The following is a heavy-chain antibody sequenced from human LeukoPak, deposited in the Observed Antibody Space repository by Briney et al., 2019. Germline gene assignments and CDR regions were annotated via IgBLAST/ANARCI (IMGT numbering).Heavy chain of an antibody. J-gene: IGHJ4*02. CDR2: ISHKGSSK. V-gene: IGHV3-30*03. D-gene: IGHD5-12*01. CDR1: GLSFGSYG. CDR3: ARGITDYSGYDY. Sequence: PGGSLRLSCAASGLSFGSYGMHWVRQAPGKGLEWVAVISHKGSSKYYADSVKGRFTISRDNSKNTLYLQMNSLRAEDTAVYYCARGITDYSGYDYWGQGTLVTVSS.